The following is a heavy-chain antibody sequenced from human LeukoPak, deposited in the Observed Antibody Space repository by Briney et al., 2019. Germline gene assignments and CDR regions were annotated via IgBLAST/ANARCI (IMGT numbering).Heavy chain of an antibody. D-gene: IGHD5-12*01. CDR2: INQDGSEQ. CDR3: ARGPATYSGYDGGSA. Sequence: GGSLRLSCAASGFTFSSYWMSWVRQAPGKGLEWVANINQDGSEQYYVDSVKGRFTISRDNAKRSLYLQMNSLRAEDAAIYYCARGPATYSGYDGGSAWGQGTLVTVSS. CDR1: GFTFSSYW. J-gene: IGHJ4*02. V-gene: IGHV3-7*01.